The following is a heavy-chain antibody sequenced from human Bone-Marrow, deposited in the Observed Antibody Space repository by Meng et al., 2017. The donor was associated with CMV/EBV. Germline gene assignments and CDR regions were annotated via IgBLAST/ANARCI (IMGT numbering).Heavy chain of an antibody. CDR3: AKEGWFGELWATGYGMDV. D-gene: IGHD3-10*01. CDR2: IEQDGEK. V-gene: IGHV3-7*01. CDR1: AFDFSSHW. J-gene: IGHJ6*02. Sequence: GGSLRLSCVASAFDFSSHWMNWVRQAPGKGLEWVANIEQDGEKHYGDSVKGRFTISRDNAENSLYLQMNTLRVEDTAIYYCAKEGWFGELWATGYGMDVWGQGTTVTVSS.